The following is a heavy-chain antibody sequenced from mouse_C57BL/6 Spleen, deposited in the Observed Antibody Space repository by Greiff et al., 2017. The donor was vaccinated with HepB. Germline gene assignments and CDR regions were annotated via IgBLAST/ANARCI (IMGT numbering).Heavy chain of an antibody. V-gene: IGHV1-15*01. CDR3: TYITTVVATVDY. J-gene: IGHJ2*01. D-gene: IGHD1-1*01. Sequence: VKLMESGAELVRPGASVTLSCKASGYTFTDYEMHWVKQTPVHGLEWIGAIDPETGGTAYNQKFKGKAILTADKSSSTAYMELRSLTSEDSAVYYCTYITTVVATVDYWGQGTTLTVSS. CDR2: IDPETGGT. CDR1: GYTFTDYE.